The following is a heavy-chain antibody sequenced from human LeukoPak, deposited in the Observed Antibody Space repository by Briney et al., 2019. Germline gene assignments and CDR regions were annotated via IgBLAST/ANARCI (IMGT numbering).Heavy chain of an antibody. V-gene: IGHV4-30-2*05. D-gene: IGHD3-10*01. Sequence: PSETLSLTCAVSGGSISSGGYSWSWIRQPPGKGLEWIGYIYHSGSAYYNPSLKSRVTISVDTSENQFSLKLSSVTAADMAVYYCARVNYGSATKEDYWGQGTLVTVSS. CDR2: IYHSGSA. CDR3: ARVNYGSATKEDY. J-gene: IGHJ4*02. CDR1: GGSISSGGYS.